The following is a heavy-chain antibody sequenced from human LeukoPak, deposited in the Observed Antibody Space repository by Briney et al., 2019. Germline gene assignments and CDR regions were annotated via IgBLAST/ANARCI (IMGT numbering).Heavy chain of an antibody. J-gene: IGHJ4*02. V-gene: IGHV4-59*01. Sequence: SETLSLTCTVSGGSISSYYWSWIRQPPGKGLEWIGYIYYSGSTNYNPSLKSRVTISVDTSKNQFSLKLSSVTAADTAMYYCARDRRDYYDSSGYFDYWGQGTLVAVSS. CDR1: GGSISSYY. D-gene: IGHD3-22*01. CDR2: IYYSGST. CDR3: ARDRRDYYDSSGYFDY.